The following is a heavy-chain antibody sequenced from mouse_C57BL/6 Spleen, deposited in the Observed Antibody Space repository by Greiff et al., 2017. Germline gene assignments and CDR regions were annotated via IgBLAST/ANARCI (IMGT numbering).Heavy chain of an antibody. CDR3: ARAYGYYGFGFAY. V-gene: IGHV1-26*01. CDR2: INPNNGGT. D-gene: IGHD2-3*01. J-gene: IGHJ3*01. CDR1: GYTFTDYY. Sequence: EVQLQQSGPELVKPGASVKISCKASGYTFTDYYMNWVKQSPGKSLEWIGDINPNNGGTSYNQKFKGKATLTVDKSSSTAYMELRSLTSADSAVYYCARAYGYYGFGFAYWGQGTLVTVSA.